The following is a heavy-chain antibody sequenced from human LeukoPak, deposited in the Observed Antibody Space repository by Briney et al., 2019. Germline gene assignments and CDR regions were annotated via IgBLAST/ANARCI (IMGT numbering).Heavy chain of an antibody. D-gene: IGHD6-19*01. Sequence: EASVKVSCKASGYTFTSYDINWVRQATGQGLEWMGWMNPNSGNTGYAQKFQGRVTMTRNTSTSTAYMELSSLRSEDTAVYYCARGPLSGWYQIDYWGQGTLVTVSS. CDR2: MNPNSGNT. CDR1: GYTFTSYD. J-gene: IGHJ4*02. V-gene: IGHV1-8*01. CDR3: ARGPLSGWYQIDY.